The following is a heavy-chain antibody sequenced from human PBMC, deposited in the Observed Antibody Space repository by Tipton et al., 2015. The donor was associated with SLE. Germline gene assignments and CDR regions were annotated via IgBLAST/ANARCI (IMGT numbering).Heavy chain of an antibody. CDR1: GGSISSYY. CDR3: ARDPDRYDFGPYGMDV. V-gene: IGHV4-59*01. Sequence: TLSLTCTVSGGSISSYYWSWIRQPPGKGLEWIGYIFYSGSTNYNPSLKSRVTISVDTSKNQFSLKLSSVTAADTAVYYCARDPDRYDFGPYGMDVWGQGTTVTVSS. CDR2: IFYSGST. D-gene: IGHD3-3*01. J-gene: IGHJ6*02.